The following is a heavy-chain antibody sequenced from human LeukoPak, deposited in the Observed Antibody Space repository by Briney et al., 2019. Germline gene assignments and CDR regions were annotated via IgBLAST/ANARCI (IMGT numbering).Heavy chain of an antibody. V-gene: IGHV4-59*01. Sequence: VKPSETLSLTCTVSGGSISSYYWSWIRQPPGKGLEWIGYIYYSGSTNYNPSLKSRVTISVDTSKNQFSLKLSSVTAADTAVYYCASFSGYYYYGMDVWGQGTTVTVSS. CDR1: GGSISSYY. J-gene: IGHJ6*02. D-gene: IGHD3-3*02. CDR2: IYYSGST. CDR3: ASFSGYYYYGMDV.